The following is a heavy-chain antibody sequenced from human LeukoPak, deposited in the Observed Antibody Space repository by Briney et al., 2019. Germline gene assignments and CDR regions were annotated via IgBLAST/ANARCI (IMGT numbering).Heavy chain of an antibody. CDR3: ARHEATPTPFDY. Sequence: SETLSLTCTVSGGSISSYYWSWIRQPPGKGLEWIGYIYYSESTNYNPSLKSRVTISVDTSKNQFSLKLSSVTAADTAVYYCARHEATPTPFDYWGQGTLVTVSS. D-gene: IGHD2-15*01. V-gene: IGHV4-59*08. CDR2: IYYSEST. CDR1: GGSISSYY. J-gene: IGHJ4*02.